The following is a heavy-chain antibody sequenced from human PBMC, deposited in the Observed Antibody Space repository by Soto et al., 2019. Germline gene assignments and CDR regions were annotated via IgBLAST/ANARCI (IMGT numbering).Heavy chain of an antibody. Sequence: QVQLQQWGAGLLKPSETLSLTCAVYGGSFSGYYWSWIRQPPGKGLEWIGEINHSGSANYNPSLKSRVTXXVXTXXKQFSLKLSSVTAADTAVYYCARGTSEFGGRWFDPWGQGTLVTVSS. J-gene: IGHJ5*02. D-gene: IGHD3-16*01. V-gene: IGHV4-34*01. CDR3: ARGTSEFGGRWFDP. CDR1: GGSFSGYY. CDR2: INHSGSA.